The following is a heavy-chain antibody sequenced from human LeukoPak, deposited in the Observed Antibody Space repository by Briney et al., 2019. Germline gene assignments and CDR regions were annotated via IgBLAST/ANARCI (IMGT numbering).Heavy chain of an antibody. CDR3: ARGSNVGGDYYYYMDV. Sequence: SETLSLTCTVSGGSISSGDYYWSWIRQPPGKGLEWIGYIYYSGSTYYNPSLKSRVTISVDTSKNQFSLRLSSVTAADTAVYYCARGSNVGGDYYYYMDVWGKGTTVTVSS. CDR1: GGSISSGDYY. CDR2: IYYSGST. D-gene: IGHD1-26*01. J-gene: IGHJ6*03. V-gene: IGHV4-30-4*08.